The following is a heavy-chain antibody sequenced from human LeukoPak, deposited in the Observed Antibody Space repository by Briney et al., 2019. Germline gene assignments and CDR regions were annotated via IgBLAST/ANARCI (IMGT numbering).Heavy chain of an antibody. V-gene: IGHV3-30*18. D-gene: IGHD1/OR15-1a*01. J-gene: IGHJ4*02. CDR1: GFTFTTFG. CDR3: AKINNNDDY. CDR2: TSPDGNLE. Sequence: GGSLRLSCAASGFTFTTFGIHWVRQAPGKGLEWVAATSPDGNLEYYTDSAKGRFTISRDNSKNMIYLQMSSLRGEDSALYYCAKINNNDDYWGQGTLVTVSS.